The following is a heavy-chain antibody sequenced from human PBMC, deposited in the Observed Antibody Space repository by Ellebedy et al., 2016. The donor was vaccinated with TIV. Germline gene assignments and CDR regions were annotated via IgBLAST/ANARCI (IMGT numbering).Heavy chain of an antibody. Sequence: ASVKVSCKASGYTFTKYYMHWVRQAPGQGLEWMGMINPSGGSTSYAQKFQGRVTMTRDTSTSTVYMELSSLRSEDTAVYYCTCLQLGIADYFDYWGQGALVTVSS. V-gene: IGHV1-46*01. CDR2: INPSGGST. D-gene: IGHD6-13*01. CDR3: TCLQLGIADYFDY. CDR1: GYTFTKYY. J-gene: IGHJ4*02.